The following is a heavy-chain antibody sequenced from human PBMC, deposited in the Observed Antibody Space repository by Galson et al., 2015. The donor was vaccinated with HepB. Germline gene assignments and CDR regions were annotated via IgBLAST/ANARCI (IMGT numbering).Heavy chain of an antibody. CDR1: GITFSDNY. V-gene: IGHV3-11*01. Sequence: CAASGITFSDNYMSWIRQAPGKGLEWLSFISSSGVTIYSADSVKGRFTISRDNAKNILYLQMNNLRGEDTAVYYCAREMATVGWGGGAYYFDYWGQGTLVTVSS. CDR3: AREMATVGWGGGAYYFDY. CDR2: ISSSGVTI. D-gene: IGHD5-24*01. J-gene: IGHJ4*02.